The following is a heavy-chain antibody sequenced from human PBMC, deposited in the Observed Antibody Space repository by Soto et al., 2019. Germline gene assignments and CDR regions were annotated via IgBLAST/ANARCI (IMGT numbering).Heavy chain of an antibody. J-gene: IGHJ4*02. CDR2: ISGSGGST. CDR1: GFTFSSYV. Sequence: EVQLLESGGGLVQPGGSLRLSCAASGFTFSSYVMSWVRQAPGKGLEWVSAISGSGGSTYYADSVKGRFTISRDNSKNTLYLQMNSLRAEDTAVYYCAKYVAAAVTEIDYWGQGTLVTVSS. D-gene: IGHD6-13*01. CDR3: AKYVAAAVTEIDY. V-gene: IGHV3-23*01.